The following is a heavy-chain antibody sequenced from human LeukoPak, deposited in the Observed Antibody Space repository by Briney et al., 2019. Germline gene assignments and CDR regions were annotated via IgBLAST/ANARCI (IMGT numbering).Heavy chain of an antibody. CDR2: ISAYNGNT. V-gene: IGHV1-18*01. Sequence: ASVKVSCKASGYTFTSYGISWVRQAPGQGLEWMGWISAYNGNTNYAQKLQGRATMTTDTSTSIAYMELRSLRSDDTAVYYCARDLSPVDYDSSGLIDYWGQGTLVTVSS. CDR3: ARDLSPVDYDSSGLIDY. CDR1: GYTFTSYG. D-gene: IGHD3-22*01. J-gene: IGHJ4*02.